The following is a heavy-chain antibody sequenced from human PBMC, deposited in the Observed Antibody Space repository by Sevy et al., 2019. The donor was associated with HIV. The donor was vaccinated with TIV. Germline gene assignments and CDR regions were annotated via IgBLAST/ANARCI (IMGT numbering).Heavy chain of an antibody. J-gene: IGHJ3*02. CDR1: GGSVSSGSYY. D-gene: IGHD3-16*01. Sequence: SETLSLTCTVSGGSVSSGSYYWSWIRQPPGKGLEWIGYIYYSGCTNYNPSLKSQVTISLDTSKDNVSLKMTSVTTADTAVYYCARDDPVMNAFDIWGQGTMVTVSS. V-gene: IGHV4-61*03. CDR3: ARDDPVMNAFDI. CDR2: IYYSGCT.